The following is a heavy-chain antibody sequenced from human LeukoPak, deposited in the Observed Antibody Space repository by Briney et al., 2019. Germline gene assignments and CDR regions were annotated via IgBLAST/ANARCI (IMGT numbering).Heavy chain of an antibody. CDR3: ASSHPAYCSGGSCYSGY. D-gene: IGHD2-15*01. J-gene: IGHJ4*02. Sequence: GGSLRLSCAASGFTFSSYSMNWVRQAPGKGLEWVSYISSSSSTIYYADSVKGRFTISRDNAKNSLYLQMNSLRAEDTAVYYCASSHPAYCSGGSCYSGYWGQGTLVTVSS. CDR2: ISSSSSTI. CDR1: GFTFSSYS. V-gene: IGHV3-48*04.